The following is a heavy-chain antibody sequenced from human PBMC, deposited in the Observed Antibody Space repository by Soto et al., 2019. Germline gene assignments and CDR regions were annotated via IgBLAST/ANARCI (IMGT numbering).Heavy chain of an antibody. V-gene: IGHV3-30*18. J-gene: IGHJ4*02. D-gene: IGHD5-18*01. Sequence: QVQLVESGGGVVQPGRSLRLSCAASGFTFSSYGMHWVRQAPGKGLEWVALISYDGSNKYYADSVKGRFTISRDNSTNTLYLHMTSLRAADTAVYYCEKNIAYSYGFPFEYRGQVPLVTVSA. CDR3: EKNIAYSYGFPFEY. CDR1: GFTFSSYG. CDR2: ISYDGSNK.